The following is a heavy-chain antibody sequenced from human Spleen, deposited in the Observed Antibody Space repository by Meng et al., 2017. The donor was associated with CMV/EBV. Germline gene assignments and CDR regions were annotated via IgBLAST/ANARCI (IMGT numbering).Heavy chain of an antibody. CDR3: ARDSSGWYDGYFDS. D-gene: IGHD6-19*01. J-gene: IGHJ4*02. Sequence: SETLSLTCTVSGGSISTSGYYWGWIRQSPGKGLEWIGKINHGGSTFYNPSLKSRVTISLDMSKNQFSLGLTSVTAADTAVYYCARDSSGWYDGYFDSWGQGTLVTVSS. CDR1: GGSISTSGYY. V-gene: IGHV4-39*07. CDR2: INHGGST.